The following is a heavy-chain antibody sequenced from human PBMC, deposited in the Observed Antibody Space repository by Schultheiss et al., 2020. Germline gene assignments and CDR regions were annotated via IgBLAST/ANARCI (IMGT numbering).Heavy chain of an antibody. CDR2: ISYDGSNK. V-gene: IGHV3-30*03. D-gene: IGHD2-15*01. CDR3: ARASEEGVVVVAATEEFDY. CDR1: GFTFSSYG. Sequence: GGSLRLSCAASGFTFSSYGMHWVRQAPGKGLEWVAVISYDGSNKYYADSVKGRFTISRDNSKNTLYLQMNSLRAEDTAVYYCARASEEGVVVVAATEEFDYWGQGTLVTGSS. J-gene: IGHJ4*02.